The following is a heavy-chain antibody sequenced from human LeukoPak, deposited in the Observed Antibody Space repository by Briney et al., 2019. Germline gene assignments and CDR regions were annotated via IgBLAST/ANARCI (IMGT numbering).Heavy chain of an antibody. V-gene: IGHV3-33*01. CDR3: ARMTRHYYGSGSYPDY. J-gene: IGHJ4*02. D-gene: IGHD3-10*01. CDR2: IWYDGSNK. Sequence: PGRSLRLSCAASGFTFSSYGMHWVRQAPGKGLEWVAVIWYDGSNKYYADPVKGRFTISRNNSKNTLYLQMNSLRAEDTAVYYCARMTRHYYGSGSYPDYWGQGTLVTVSS. CDR1: GFTFSSYG.